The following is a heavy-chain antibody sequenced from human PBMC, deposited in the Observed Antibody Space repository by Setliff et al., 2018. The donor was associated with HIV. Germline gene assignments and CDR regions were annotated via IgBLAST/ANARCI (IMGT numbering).Heavy chain of an antibody. CDR3: ARVSQDLLGAFDI. D-gene: IGHD7-27*01. CDR1: GDSINSGDSY. V-gene: IGHV4-31*03. CDR2: IYYSGST. J-gene: IGHJ3*02. Sequence: SETLSLTCTVSGDSINSGDSYWTWIRHHPGKGLEWIGYIYYSGSTNYNPSLKSRVIISVDSSKNQFFLKLTSVTAADTAMYYCARVSQDLLGAFDIWGQATMVTVSS.